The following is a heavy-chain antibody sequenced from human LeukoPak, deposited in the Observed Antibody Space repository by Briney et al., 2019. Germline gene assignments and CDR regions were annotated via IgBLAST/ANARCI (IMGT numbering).Heavy chain of an antibody. D-gene: IGHD6-6*01. Sequence: GGSLRLSCAASGFTFSNAWMSWVRQAPGKGLEWVGRIKSKTDGGTTDYAAPVKGRFTISRDDSKNTLYLQMNSLKTEDTAVYYCTTVAGSSSRRNCMDVWGKGTTVTVSS. CDR1: GFTFSNAW. J-gene: IGHJ6*03. CDR2: IKSKTDGGTT. V-gene: IGHV3-15*01. CDR3: TTVAGSSSRRNCMDV.